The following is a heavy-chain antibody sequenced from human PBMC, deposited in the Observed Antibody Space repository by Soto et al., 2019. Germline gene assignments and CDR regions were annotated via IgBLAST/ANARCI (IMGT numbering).Heavy chain of an antibody. J-gene: IGHJ4*02. CDR3: ARRTVTAIPNRSYYFDY. CDR2: MNPNSGNT. D-gene: IGHD2-21*02. V-gene: IGHV1-8*02. Sequence: ASVKVSCKASGYTFTSYAMHWVRQAPGQGLEWMGWMNPNSGNTGYAQKFQGRVTMTRNTSISTAYMELSSLRSEDTAVYYCARRTVTAIPNRSYYFDYWGQGTLVTVSS. CDR1: GYTFTSYA.